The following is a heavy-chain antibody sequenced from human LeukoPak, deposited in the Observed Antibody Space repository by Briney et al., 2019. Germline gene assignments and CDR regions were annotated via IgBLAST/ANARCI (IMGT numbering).Heavy chain of an antibody. CDR1: GGSISSSSYH. Sequence: SETLSLTCTVSGGSISSSSYHWGWIRQPPGKGLEWIGSIYYSGSTYYNPSLKSRVTISVDTSKNQFSLKLSSVTAADTAVYYCARHPAKYYYDSSGFRHWYFDLWGRGTLVTVSS. CDR2: IYYSGST. CDR3: ARHPAKYYYDSSGFRHWYFDL. V-gene: IGHV4-39*01. D-gene: IGHD3-22*01. J-gene: IGHJ2*01.